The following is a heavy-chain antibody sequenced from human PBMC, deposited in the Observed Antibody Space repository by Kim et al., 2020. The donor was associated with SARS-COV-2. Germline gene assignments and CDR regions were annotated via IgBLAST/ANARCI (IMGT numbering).Heavy chain of an antibody. J-gene: IGHJ6*02. CDR3: AKDQEGTYRYFYYYYAMDV. Sequence: GRFTNSRDNSKNTLYLQMNSLRAEDTAVYYCAKDQEGTYRYFYYYYAMDVWGQGTTVTVSS. V-gene: IGHV3-23*01. D-gene: IGHD4-4*01.